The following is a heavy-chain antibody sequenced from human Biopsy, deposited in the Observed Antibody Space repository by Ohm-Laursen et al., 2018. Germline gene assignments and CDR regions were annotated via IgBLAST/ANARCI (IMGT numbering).Heavy chain of an antibody. D-gene: IGHD4-17*01. CDR1: GFTINSNY. V-gene: IGHV3-66*01. Sequence: SLRLSCAASGFTINSNYMNWARQAPGKGLEWVSVIYTGDITSYADSVKGRFTISRDISKNALYLRMTSLRAEDRGVYYCVRGLADGVHLNWGQGTLVAVSS. J-gene: IGHJ4*02. CDR2: IYTGDIT. CDR3: VRGLADGVHLN.